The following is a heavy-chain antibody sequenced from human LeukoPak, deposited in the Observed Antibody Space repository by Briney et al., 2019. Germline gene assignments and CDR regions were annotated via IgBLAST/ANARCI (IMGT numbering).Heavy chain of an antibody. CDR2: IYWDDEK. CDR3: AHLYFYNSGGYSRAFVY. CDR1: GFSLTTNGVG. D-gene: IGHD3-22*01. V-gene: IGHV2-5*02. J-gene: IGHJ4*02. Sequence: SGPTLVKPTQTLTLTCTFSGFSLTTNGVGVGWIRQPPGKALEGLALIYWDDEKRYSPSLRTRLTITKDTSKSQVVLTLTNMDPVDTATYYCAHLYFYNSGGYSRAFVYWGQGTLVTVSS.